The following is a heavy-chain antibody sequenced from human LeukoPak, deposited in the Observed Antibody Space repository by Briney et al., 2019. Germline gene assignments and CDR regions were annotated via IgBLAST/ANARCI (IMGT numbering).Heavy chain of an antibody. CDR2: INPNNGGT. Sequence: ASVKVSCKASGYIFTGYYMHWVRQAPGEGLEWMGRINPNNGGTNYAQKFQGRVTMTRDTSISTAYMELSRLRSDDTAVYCCARKEYYYDSSGDQAMDVWGQGTTVTVSS. CDR3: ARKEYYYDSSGDQAMDV. D-gene: IGHD3-22*01. V-gene: IGHV1-2*06. J-gene: IGHJ6*02. CDR1: GYIFTGYY.